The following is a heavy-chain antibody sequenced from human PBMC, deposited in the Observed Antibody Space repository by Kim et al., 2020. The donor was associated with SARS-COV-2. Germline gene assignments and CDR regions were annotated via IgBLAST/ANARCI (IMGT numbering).Heavy chain of an antibody. J-gene: IGHJ6*02. D-gene: IGHD3-10*01. Sequence: SETLSLTCIVSGYSISSGYYWGWIRQTPEKGLEWIGSIYHSGTTFYNPSLKSRVTFSVDTSKNQFSLKLTSVTAADTALYYCARLSIVRDVGGTDVWGQGTTVTVSS. CDR1: GYSISSGYY. V-gene: IGHV4-38-2*02. CDR2: IYHSGTT. CDR3: ARLSIVRDVGGTDV.